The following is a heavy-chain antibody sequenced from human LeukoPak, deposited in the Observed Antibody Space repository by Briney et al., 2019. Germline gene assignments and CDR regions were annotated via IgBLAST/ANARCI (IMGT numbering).Heavy chain of an antibody. D-gene: IGHD1-26*01. J-gene: IGHJ6*03. CDR3: ARDPYSGAYGKDYYYYMDL. V-gene: IGHV3-21*01. CDR1: GFIFSTYN. Sequence: TGGSLRLSCAASGFIFSTYNMNWVRQAPGKGVEWVSSITSSSTYIFYADSVKGRFTIYRDNANNALYLQMNSLRAEDTAVYYCARDPYSGAYGKDYYYYMDLWGQGTTVTISS. CDR2: ITSSSTYI.